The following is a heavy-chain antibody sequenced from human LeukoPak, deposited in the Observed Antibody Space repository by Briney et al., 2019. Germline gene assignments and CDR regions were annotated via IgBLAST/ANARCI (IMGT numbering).Heavy chain of an antibody. D-gene: IGHD6-13*01. V-gene: IGHV3-30-3*01. J-gene: IGHJ6*02. CDR3: ASLYSSPLGMDV. CDR2: ISYDGSNK. CDR1: GFTFSSYA. Sequence: GGSLRLSCAASGFTFSSYAMHWVRQAPGKGLEWVAVISYDGSNKYYADSVKGRFTISRDNSKNTLYLQMNGLRAEDTAAYYCASLYSSPLGMDVWGQGTTVTVSS.